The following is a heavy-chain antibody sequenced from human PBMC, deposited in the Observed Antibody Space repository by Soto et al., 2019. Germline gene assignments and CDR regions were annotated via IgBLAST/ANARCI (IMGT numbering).Heavy chain of an antibody. CDR1: GGSVSSGSYY. CDR2: VYYSGST. CDR3: ARDFSGSGWGYYYYYYGMDV. D-gene: IGHD6-19*01. Sequence: ASETLSLTCTVSGGSVSSGSYYWSWIRQPPGKGLEWIGYVYYSGSTNYNPSPKSRVTISVDTSKNQFSLKLSSVTAADTAVYYCARDFSGSGWGYYYYYYGMDVWGQGTTVTVSS. J-gene: IGHJ6*02. V-gene: IGHV4-61*01.